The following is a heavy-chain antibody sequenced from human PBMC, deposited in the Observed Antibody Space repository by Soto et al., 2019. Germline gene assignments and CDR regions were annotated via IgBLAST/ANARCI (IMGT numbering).Heavy chain of an antibody. CDR2: IYHSGST. V-gene: IGHV4-4*02. CDR1: GGSISSSNW. D-gene: IGHD2-8*02. CDR3: TKASRAYEPTGLFFDS. Sequence: SETLSLTCAVSGGSISSSNWWSWVRQPPGKGLEWIGEIYHSGSTNYNPSLKSRVTISVDKSKNQFSLKLSSVTADDSAMYYCTKASRAYEPTGLFFDSWGQGTLVTVSS. J-gene: IGHJ4*02.